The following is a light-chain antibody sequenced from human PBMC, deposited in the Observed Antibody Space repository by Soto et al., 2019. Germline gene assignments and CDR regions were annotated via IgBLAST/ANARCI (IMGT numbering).Light chain of an antibody. CDR3: QEYDVVPLT. Sequence: DIQMTQSPSSLSASVGDRVTITCRASQDIRNYLAWYQQKPGKIPELLIYAASTFHSGVPSRFSGSGYGTYFTITITTLQPEDVVTYYCQEYDVVPLTFGGGTKVEIK. V-gene: IGKV1-27*01. CDR1: QDIRNY. J-gene: IGKJ4*01. CDR2: AAS.